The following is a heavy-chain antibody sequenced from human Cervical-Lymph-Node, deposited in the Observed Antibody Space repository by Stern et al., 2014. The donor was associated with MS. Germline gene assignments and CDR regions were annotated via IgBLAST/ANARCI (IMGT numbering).Heavy chain of an antibody. Sequence: QVQLVQSGAEVKKPGSSVKVSCKASGGSFSMDSISWVRQAPGQGLEWMGGLTPMFGTSTYAQKFQGRVTTTANVSTSTAYMELTSLRSEDTAVYFGARDQGGIADSWGQGTLVIVSS. CDR3: ARDQGGIADS. J-gene: IGHJ4*02. CDR1: GGSFSMDS. D-gene: IGHD6-13*01. V-gene: IGHV1-69*01. CDR2: LTPMFGTS.